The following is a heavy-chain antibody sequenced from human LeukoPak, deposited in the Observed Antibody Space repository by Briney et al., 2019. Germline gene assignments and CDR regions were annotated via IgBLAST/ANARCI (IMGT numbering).Heavy chain of an antibody. Sequence: ASVKVSCKASGYTFTGYHMHWVRQAPGQGLEWMGWINPNSGGTNYAQKFQGRVTVTRDTSISTAYMELSRLRSDDTAVYYCARDGVHCSSTSCYGMNWFDPWGQGTLVTVSS. V-gene: IGHV1-2*02. CDR3: ARDGVHCSSTSCYGMNWFDP. CDR2: INPNSGGT. D-gene: IGHD2-2*01. CDR1: GYTFTGYH. J-gene: IGHJ5*02.